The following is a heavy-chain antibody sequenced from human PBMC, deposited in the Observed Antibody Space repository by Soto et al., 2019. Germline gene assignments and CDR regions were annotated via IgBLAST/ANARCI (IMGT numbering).Heavy chain of an antibody. J-gene: IGHJ4*02. CDR1: GFTFSDYY. V-gene: IGHV3-11*01. CDR2: ISSSGSTI. Sequence: PGGSLRLSCAASGFTFSDYYMSWIRQAPGKGLEWVSYISSSGSTIYYADSVKGRFTISRDNSKNTLYLQMNSLRAEDTAVYYCAKDEASSGSPYWGQGTLVTVSS. CDR3: AKDEASSGSPY. D-gene: IGHD3-22*01.